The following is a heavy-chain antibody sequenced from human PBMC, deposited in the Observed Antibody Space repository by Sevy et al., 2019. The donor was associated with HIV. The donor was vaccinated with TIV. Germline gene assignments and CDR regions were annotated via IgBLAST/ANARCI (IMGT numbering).Heavy chain of an antibody. CDR2: LSYDGRKK. D-gene: IGHD6-13*01. CDR1: GLTFNSFG. V-gene: IGHV3-30*04. Sequence: GGSLRLSCAASGLTFNSFGMHWVRQAPGKGLEWVAVLSYDGRKKYYPDSVKGRFTISRVNSKNTLYLQMNSLRAEDTALYYCARGAPAWYEEEGLGNFDYYGMDVWGQGTTVTVSS. CDR3: ARGAPAWYEEEGLGNFDYYGMDV. J-gene: IGHJ6*02.